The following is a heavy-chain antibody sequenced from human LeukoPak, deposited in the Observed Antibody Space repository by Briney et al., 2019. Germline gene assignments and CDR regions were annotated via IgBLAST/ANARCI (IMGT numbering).Heavy chain of an antibody. V-gene: IGHV4-59*08. J-gene: IGHJ5*02. CDR1: GGSISSYY. Sequence: SETLSLTCTVFGGSISSYYWSWIRQPPGRGLEWLGYISYSGSTSYNPSLKSRVTISLGTSRNQFSLKLPSVTAADTAVYYCARHGSGSSLALYPGGQGTLVSVSS. D-gene: IGHD3-10*01. CDR2: ISYSGST. CDR3: ARHGSGSSLALYP.